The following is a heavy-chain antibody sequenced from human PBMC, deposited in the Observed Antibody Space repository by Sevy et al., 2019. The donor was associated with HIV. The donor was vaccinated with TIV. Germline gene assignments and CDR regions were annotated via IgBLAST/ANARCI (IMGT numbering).Heavy chain of an antibody. V-gene: IGHV3-74*01. J-gene: IGHJ6*02. Sequence: GGSLRLSCAASGFTFSSYWMHWVRQAQGKGLVWVSRINSDGSSTSYADSVKGRFTISRDNAKNTLYLQMNSLRAEDTAVYYCARDVTGPSGSYWPYYYYYGMDVWGQGTTVTVSS. D-gene: IGHD3-10*01. CDR3: ARDVTGPSGSYWPYYYYYGMDV. CDR2: INSDGSST. CDR1: GFTFSSYW.